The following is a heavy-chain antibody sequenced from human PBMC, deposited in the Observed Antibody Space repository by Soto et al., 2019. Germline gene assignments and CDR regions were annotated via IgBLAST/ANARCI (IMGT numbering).Heavy chain of an antibody. CDR1: GFTFSTYG. V-gene: IGHV3-30*03. J-gene: IGHJ4*02. CDR2: ISYDGSNK. CDR3: AHRLTLDY. D-gene: IGHD6-19*01. Sequence: ESGGGVVQPGSSLRLSCAASGFTFSTYGMHWARQAPGKGLEWVGIISYDGSNKYYADSVKGRFTISRDNSKNTLYLQMNSLRVEDTAMYYCAHRLTLDYWGQGTLVTVSS.